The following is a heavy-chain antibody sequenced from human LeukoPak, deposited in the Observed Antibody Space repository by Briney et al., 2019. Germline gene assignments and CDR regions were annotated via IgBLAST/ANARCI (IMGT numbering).Heavy chain of an antibody. CDR2: IYSGGST. CDR1: GFTVSSNY. Sequence: GGSLRLSCAASGFTVSSNYMSWVRQAPGKGLEWVSVIYSGGSTYYADSVKGRFTISRDNSKNTLYLQMNSLRAGDTAMYYCARVKAGYYYYMDVWGKGTTVTVSS. J-gene: IGHJ6*03. V-gene: IGHV3-66*01. D-gene: IGHD3-10*01. CDR3: ARVKAGYYYYMDV.